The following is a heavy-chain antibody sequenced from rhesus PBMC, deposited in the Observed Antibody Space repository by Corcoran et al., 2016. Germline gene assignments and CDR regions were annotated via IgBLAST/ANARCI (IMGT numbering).Heavy chain of an antibody. V-gene: IGHV4S18*01. Sequence: QVQLQESGPGLVKPSETLSLTCAVSGGSISSSNWWSWIRQSPGKGLEWIGYIYGSSTSTNYNPSLKSRVTISKDTSKNQFSLKLSSVTAADTAVYYCARGGSSVYWGQGVLVTVSS. CDR1: GGSISSSNW. D-gene: IGHD3-16*01. CDR3: ARGGSSVY. J-gene: IGHJ4*01. CDR2: IYGSSTST.